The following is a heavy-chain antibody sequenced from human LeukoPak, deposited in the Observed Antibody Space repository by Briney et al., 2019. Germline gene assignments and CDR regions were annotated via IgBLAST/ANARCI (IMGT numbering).Heavy chain of an antibody. CDR3: ARDSRTWFGELVRNYYYYGMDV. CDR1: GGSFSGYY. J-gene: IGHJ6*02. CDR2: INHSGST. V-gene: IGHV4-34*01. D-gene: IGHD3-10*01. Sequence: PSETLSLTCAVYGGSFSGYYWSWIRQPPGKGLEWIGEINHSGSTNYNPSLKSRVTISVDTSKNQFSLKLSSVTAADTAVYYCARDSRTWFGELVRNYYYYGMDVWGQGTTVTVSS.